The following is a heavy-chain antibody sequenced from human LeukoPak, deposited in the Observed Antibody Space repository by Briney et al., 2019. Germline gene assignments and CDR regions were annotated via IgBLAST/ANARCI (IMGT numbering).Heavy chain of an antibody. CDR2: IYYSGST. CDR3: ARDRPNCSGGSCYSPTYYYYYGMDV. Sequence: SETLSLTCTVSGGSISSYYWSWIRQPPGKGLEWIGYIYYSGSTNYSPSLKSRVTISVDTSKNQFSLKLSSVTAADTAVYYCARDRPNCSGGSCYSPTYYYYYGMDVWGQGTTVTVSS. J-gene: IGHJ6*02. D-gene: IGHD2-15*01. CDR1: GGSISSYY. V-gene: IGHV4-59*12.